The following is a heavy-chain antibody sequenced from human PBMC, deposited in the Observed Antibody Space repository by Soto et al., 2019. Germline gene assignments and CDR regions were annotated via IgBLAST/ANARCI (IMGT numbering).Heavy chain of an antibody. V-gene: IGHV3-13*01. D-gene: IGHD3-3*01. J-gene: IGHJ6*02. CDR2: IGTAGDT. CDR1: GFTFSSYY. CDR3: ARDSFWSGYNNNGMDV. Sequence: GSLILSWAASGFTFSSYYMHWVRQATGKGLEWVSAIGTAGDTYYPGSVKGRFTISRENAKNSLYLQMNSLRAGDTAVYYCARDSFWSGYNNNGMDVWGQGTTVTVSS.